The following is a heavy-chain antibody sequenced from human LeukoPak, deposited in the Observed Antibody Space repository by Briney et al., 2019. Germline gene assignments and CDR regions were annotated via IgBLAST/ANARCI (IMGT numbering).Heavy chain of an antibody. D-gene: IGHD1-20*01. V-gene: IGHV1-24*01. CDR1: AYTLTELS. CDR2: FDPDDGET. Sequence: ASVKVSCKVSAYTLTELSMHWVRQAPGKGLEWLGGFDPDDGETIYAQKFQGRVTMTEDTSTDTAYMELSSLRSEDTAVYYCASQLLRYNWTLSMPSTFADQYYFDYWGQGTLVTVSS. CDR3: ASQLLRYNWTLSMPSTFADQYYFDY. J-gene: IGHJ4*02.